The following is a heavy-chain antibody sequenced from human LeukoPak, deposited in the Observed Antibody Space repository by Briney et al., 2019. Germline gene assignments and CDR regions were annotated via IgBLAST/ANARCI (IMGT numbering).Heavy chain of an antibody. D-gene: IGHD2-2*01. V-gene: IGHV1-69*13. CDR2: IIPIFGTA. CDR3: ASAGYCSSTSCFPIDY. J-gene: IGHJ4*02. Sequence: ASVKVSCKASGGTFSSYAISRVRQAPGQGLEWMGGIIPIFGTANYAQKFQGRVTITADESTSTAYMELSSLRSEDTAVYYCASAGYCSSTSCFPIDYWGQGTLVTVSS. CDR1: GGTFSSYA.